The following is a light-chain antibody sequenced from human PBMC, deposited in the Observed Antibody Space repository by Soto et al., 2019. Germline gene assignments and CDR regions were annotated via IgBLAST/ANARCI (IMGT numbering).Light chain of an antibody. V-gene: IGKV3-20*01. J-gene: IGKJ3*01. Sequence: ESVVTQSPGTLSLSPGERATLSCRASQSVSSSYLAWYQQKPGQAPRLLIYGASSRATGIPDRFSGSGSGTDFALTIRRLEPEGFAVYYGHQYGSSPLTFGAGTKVDIK. CDR2: GAS. CDR1: QSVSSSY. CDR3: HQYGSSPLT.